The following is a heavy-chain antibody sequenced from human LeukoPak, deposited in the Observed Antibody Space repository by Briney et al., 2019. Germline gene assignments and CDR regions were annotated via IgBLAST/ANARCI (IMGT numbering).Heavy chain of an antibody. CDR1: GYTFTSYD. V-gene: IGHV1-8*01. Sequence: ASVKVSCKASGYTFTSYDINWVRQATGQGLEWMGWMNPNSGNTGYAQKFQRRVTMTRNTSTSTAYMELSSLRSEDTAVYYCARGREIFGVVIITGMDVWGQGTTVTVSS. CDR3: ARGREIFGVVIITGMDV. J-gene: IGHJ6*02. CDR2: MNPNSGNT. D-gene: IGHD3-3*01.